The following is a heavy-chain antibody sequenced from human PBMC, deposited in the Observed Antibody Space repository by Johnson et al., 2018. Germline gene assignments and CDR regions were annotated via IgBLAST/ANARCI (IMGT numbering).Heavy chain of an antibody. CDR1: GDSISSYS. Sequence: QVQLVESGPGLVKPSETLSLTCPVSGDSISSYSWSWIRQPPGKGLEWIGSIYYSGSTSYHPSLKRRVTLSVDTPKNQLSLKPRSVPAADTAGSYCARDGGIYYYYYYMDVWGKGTTVTVSS. J-gene: IGHJ6*03. CDR2: IYYSGST. V-gene: IGHV4-59*01. CDR3: ARDGGIYYYYYYMDV.